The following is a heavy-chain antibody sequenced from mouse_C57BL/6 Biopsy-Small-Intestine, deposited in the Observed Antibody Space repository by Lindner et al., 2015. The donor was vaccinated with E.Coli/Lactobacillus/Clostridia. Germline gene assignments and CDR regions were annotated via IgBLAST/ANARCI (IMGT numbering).Heavy chain of an antibody. J-gene: IGHJ2*01. V-gene: IGHV1-14*01. CDR2: INPYNDGT. D-gene: IGHD2-13*01. Sequence: SVKMSCKASGYTFTSYVMHWVKQKPGQGLEWIGYINPYNDGTTYNEKFKGKATLTSDKSSSAAYMELSSLTSEDSAVYYCARDYYSDYLYFDYWGQGTTLTVSS. CDR3: ARDYYSDYLYFDY. CDR1: GYTFTSYV.